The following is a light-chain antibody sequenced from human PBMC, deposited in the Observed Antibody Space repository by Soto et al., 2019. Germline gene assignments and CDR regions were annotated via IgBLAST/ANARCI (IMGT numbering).Light chain of an antibody. CDR2: GAS. Sequence: EIGMTQFPDSLCVSPGESATLSCRASQSVGTTLAWYQQKTGQAPRLLIYGASTRASGCPPRFRGSGSGTDFTLNINYLRSEDIAVYFCQQYKEYVTFGGGTKVEV. V-gene: IGKV3D-15*01. CDR3: QQYKEYVT. CDR1: QSVGTT. J-gene: IGKJ4*01.